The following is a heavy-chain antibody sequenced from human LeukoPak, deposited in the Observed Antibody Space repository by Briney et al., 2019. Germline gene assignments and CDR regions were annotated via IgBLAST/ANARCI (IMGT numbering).Heavy chain of an antibody. CDR3: AREYSSGFSYYYYMDV. J-gene: IGHJ6*03. CDR1: GGSISISSYY. Sequence: PSETLSLTCTVSGGSISISSYYWSWIRQSPGKGLEWIGRIYTSGSTNYNPSLKSRVTMSVDTSKNQFSLKLSSVTAADTAVYYCAREYSSGFSYYYYMDVWGKGTTVTVSS. V-gene: IGHV4-4*07. D-gene: IGHD6-19*01. CDR2: IYTSGST.